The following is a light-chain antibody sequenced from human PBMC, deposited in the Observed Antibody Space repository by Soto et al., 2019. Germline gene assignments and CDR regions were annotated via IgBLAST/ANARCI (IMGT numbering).Light chain of an antibody. CDR2: DVV. CDR3: FSYEGGSTFV. V-gene: IGLV2-8*01. Sequence: QSALPQPPSASGSPGQSVTISCTGTNRDVGTHNYVSWYQQYPGKAPKLLIYDVVKRPSGIPHRFSGSKSGNTASLTVSGLQADDEADYYCFSYEGGSTFVFGTGTKVTVL. J-gene: IGLJ1*01. CDR1: NRDVGTHNY.